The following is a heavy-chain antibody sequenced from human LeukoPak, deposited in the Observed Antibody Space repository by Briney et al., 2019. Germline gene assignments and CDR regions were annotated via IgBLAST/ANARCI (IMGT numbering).Heavy chain of an antibody. CDR3: ARDGGYCTKGVCYLDY. V-gene: IGHV3-21*01. J-gene: IGHJ4*02. CDR2: ISSYNDYI. CDR1: GFTFRGYS. D-gene: IGHD2-8*01. Sequence: GGSLRLSCAASGFTFRGYSMNCVRQAPGKGLEWVSSISSYNDYIYYADSVKGRFTISRDNAKNSLYLEMNSLRAEDTAVYYCARDGGYCTKGVCYLDYWGQGTLVTVSS.